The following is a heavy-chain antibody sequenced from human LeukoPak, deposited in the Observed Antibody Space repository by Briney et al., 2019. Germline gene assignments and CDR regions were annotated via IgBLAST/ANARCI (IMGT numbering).Heavy chain of an antibody. Sequence: PGGSLILSCAASGFTFSSYSMNWVRQAPGKGLEWVSSISSSSSYIYYADSVKGRFTISRDNAKNSLYLQMNSLRAEDTAVYYCYGSGSYYNGIDYWGQGTLVTVSS. CDR1: GFTFSSYS. D-gene: IGHD3-10*01. CDR3: YGSGSYYNGIDY. J-gene: IGHJ4*02. V-gene: IGHV3-21*01. CDR2: ISSSSSYI.